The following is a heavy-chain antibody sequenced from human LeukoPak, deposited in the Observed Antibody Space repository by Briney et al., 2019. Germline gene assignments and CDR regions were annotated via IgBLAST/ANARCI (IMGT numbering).Heavy chain of an antibody. J-gene: IGHJ4*02. CDR3: ARHLGGGPAATPFDY. Sequence: GESLKISCKGSGYSFTSYWIGWVRQMPGKGLEWMWIIYPGDSVTRYSPSFQGQVTISSDKSISTAYLQWSSLKASDTAMYYCARHLGGGPAATPFDYWGQGTLVTVSS. D-gene: IGHD2-2*01. CDR1: GYSFTSYW. V-gene: IGHV5-51*01. CDR2: IYPGDSVT.